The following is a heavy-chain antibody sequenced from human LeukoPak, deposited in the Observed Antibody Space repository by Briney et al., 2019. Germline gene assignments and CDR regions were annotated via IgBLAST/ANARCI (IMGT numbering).Heavy chain of an antibody. Sequence: ASVKVSCKASGYTFTSYAMHWVRQAPGQRLEWMGWINAGNGNTKYSQKFQGRVTITRDTSASTAYMELSSLRSEDTAVYYCATAFSDIVGATLYFDYWGQGTLVTVSS. D-gene: IGHD1-26*01. CDR2: INAGNGNT. CDR1: GYTFTSYA. J-gene: IGHJ4*02. V-gene: IGHV1-3*01. CDR3: ATAFSDIVGATLYFDY.